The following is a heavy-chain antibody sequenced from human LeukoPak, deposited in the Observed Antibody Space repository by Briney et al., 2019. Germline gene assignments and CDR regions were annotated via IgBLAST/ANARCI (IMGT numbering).Heavy chain of an antibody. CDR1: GFTVRDNY. D-gene: IGHD1-26*01. CDR3: ARTIVGTSLYDAFDI. Sequence: GGSLRLSCAASGFTVRDNYMSWVRQAPGKGLEWVSVIYPGGNPYYPNSVKGRFTISRDDSKNTLYLQVNGLRAEDTAVYYCARTIVGTSLYDAFDIWGQGTTVTVSS. V-gene: IGHV3-53*01. J-gene: IGHJ3*02. CDR2: IYPGGNP.